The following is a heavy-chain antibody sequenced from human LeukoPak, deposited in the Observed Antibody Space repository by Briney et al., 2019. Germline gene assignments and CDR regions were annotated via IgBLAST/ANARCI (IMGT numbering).Heavy chain of an antibody. CDR3: ARRTSSSFYFDY. J-gene: IGHJ4*02. Sequence: ESGPALVKPTPTLTLTCTFSGFSLSTSGMRVSWIRQPPGKALEWLARIDWDDDKFYSTSLKTRLTISKDTSKNQVVLTMTNMDPVDTAIYYCARRTSSSFYFDYWGQGTLVTVSS. D-gene: IGHD6-6*01. CDR1: GFSLSTSGMR. CDR2: IDWDDDK. V-gene: IGHV2-70*04.